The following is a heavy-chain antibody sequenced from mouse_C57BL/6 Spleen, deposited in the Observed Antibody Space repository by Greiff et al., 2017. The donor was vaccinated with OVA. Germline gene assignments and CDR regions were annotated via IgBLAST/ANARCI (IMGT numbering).Heavy chain of an antibody. D-gene: IGHD2-1*01. CDR2: IDPENVDT. Sequence: EVQLQESGAELVRPGASVKLSCTASGFNIKDDYMHWVKQRPEQGLEWIGWIDPENVDTEYASKFQGKATITADTSSNTAYLQLSSLTSEDTAVYYCTTGGNPFAYWGQGTLVTVSA. CDR1: GFNIKDDY. J-gene: IGHJ3*01. CDR3: TTGGNPFAY. V-gene: IGHV14-4*01.